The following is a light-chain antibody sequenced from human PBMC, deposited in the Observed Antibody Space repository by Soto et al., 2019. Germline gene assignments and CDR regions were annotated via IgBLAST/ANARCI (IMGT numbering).Light chain of an antibody. CDR2: GVS. CDR1: QGISEY. CDR3: HSYNSIPRT. V-gene: IGKV1-27*01. J-gene: IGKJ1*01. Sequence: DIQMAQSPSSLSASIGDRVTITCRASQGISEYLAWYQQRPGNAPNLLIYGVSILQSGVPSRFSGSGSGTHFTLTISSLQPEDVVTYYCHSYNSIPRTFGQGTTVEIK.